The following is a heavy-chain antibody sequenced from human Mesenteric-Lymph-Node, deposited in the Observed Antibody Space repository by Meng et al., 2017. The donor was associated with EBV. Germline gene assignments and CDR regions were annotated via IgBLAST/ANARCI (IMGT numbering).Heavy chain of an antibody. Sequence: QVQLVESGGRVVQSGTFLRLSCAGSGFSFSDYAFNWVRQAPGKGLEWVAVISYDGTTKYYADSVKGRFTISRDNSQDTLFLQMDSLTTEDTALYYCVRYGNLFLDSWGQGTLVTVSS. CDR2: ISYDGTTK. CDR3: VRYGNLFLDS. CDR1: GFSFSDYA. J-gene: IGHJ4*02. D-gene: IGHD1-7*01. V-gene: IGHV3-30-3*01.